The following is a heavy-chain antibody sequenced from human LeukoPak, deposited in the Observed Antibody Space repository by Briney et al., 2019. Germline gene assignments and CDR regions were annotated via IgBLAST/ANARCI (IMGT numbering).Heavy chain of an antibody. CDR2: INTNTGNP. J-gene: IGHJ4*02. Sequence: ASVKVSCKASGHTFTSYAMNWVRQAPGQGLEWMGWINTNTGNPTYAQGFTGRFVFSLDTSVSTAYLQISSLKAEDTAVYYCARDFYRIAVAGPPGYWGQGTLVTVSS. V-gene: IGHV7-4-1*02. D-gene: IGHD6-19*01. CDR3: ARDFYRIAVAGPPGY. CDR1: GHTFTSYA.